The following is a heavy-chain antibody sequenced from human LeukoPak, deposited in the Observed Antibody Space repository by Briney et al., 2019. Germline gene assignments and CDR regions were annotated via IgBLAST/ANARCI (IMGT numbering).Heavy chain of an antibody. CDR2: IYYSGST. Sequence: PSETLSLTCAVSGGSISSGGYSWSWIRQTPGKGLEWIGYIYYSGSTNYNPSLKSRVTISVDTSKNQFSLKLSSVTAADTAVYYCARRPGIAAAGQVFDYWGQGTLVTVSS. J-gene: IGHJ4*02. D-gene: IGHD6-13*01. V-gene: IGHV4-61*08. CDR1: GGSISSGGYS. CDR3: ARRPGIAAAGQVFDY.